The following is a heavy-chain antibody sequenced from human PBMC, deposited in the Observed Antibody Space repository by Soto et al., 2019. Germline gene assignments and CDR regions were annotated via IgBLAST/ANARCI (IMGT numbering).Heavy chain of an antibody. Sequence: QVQLVQSGAEVKKPGSSVKVSCKASGGTFGSYAISWVRQAPGQGLEWMGGIIPIPGTANYAQKFQGRVTIAADEPTSTAYMELSSLRAEGTAGYYCSRSQRSSTSSAGYYYSYYGKDVWRPGPRVNVS. CDR2: IIPIPGTA. J-gene: IGHJ6*02. CDR1: GGTFGSYA. D-gene: IGHD2-2*01. CDR3: SRSQRSSTSSAGYYYSYYGKDV. V-gene: IGHV1-69*01.